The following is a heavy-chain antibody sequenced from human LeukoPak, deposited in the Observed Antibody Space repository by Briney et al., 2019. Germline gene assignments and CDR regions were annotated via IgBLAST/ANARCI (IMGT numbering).Heavy chain of an antibody. Sequence: GGSLRLSCAASGFTFSSYWMHWVRQAPGKGLVWVSRINSDGSTINYADSVKGRFTISRDNAKNSLYLQMNSLRVEDTAVYYCARAKTTYYYDSSSGYWGQGTPVTVSS. CDR3: ARAKTTYYYDSSSGY. CDR1: GFTFSSYW. J-gene: IGHJ4*02. V-gene: IGHV3-74*01. CDR2: INSDGSTI. D-gene: IGHD3-22*01.